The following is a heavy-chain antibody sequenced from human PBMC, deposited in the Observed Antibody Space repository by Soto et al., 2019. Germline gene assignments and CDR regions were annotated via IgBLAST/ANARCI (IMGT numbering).Heavy chain of an antibody. J-gene: IGHJ4*02. CDR3: AKDRLPLLTIRYGDYDC. V-gene: IGHV3-23*01. D-gene: IGHD4-17*01. CDR1: GFTFSSYA. Sequence: GGSLRLSCAASGFTFSSYAMSWVRQAPGKGLEWVSAISGSGGSTYYADSVKGRFTISRDNSKNTLYLQMNSLRAEDTAVYYCAKDRLPLLTIRYGDYDCWGQGTLVTVSS. CDR2: ISGSGGST.